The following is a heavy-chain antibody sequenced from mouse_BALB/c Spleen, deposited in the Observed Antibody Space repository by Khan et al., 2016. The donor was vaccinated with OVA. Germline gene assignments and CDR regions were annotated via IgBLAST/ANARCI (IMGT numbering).Heavy chain of an antibody. Sequence: EVQLVESGAELVKPGASVKLSCTASGFNFNDTYVHWVKQRPEQGLEWIGRIAPANGNTDYDPKFQGKATITADTSSNTSYLQLSSLPSEDSAVYDCGHPCYCPGNFDVWGAGTMVTVSS. D-gene: IGHD1-1*01. CDR2: IAPANGNT. CDR3: GHPCYCPGNFDV. J-gene: IGHJ1*01. V-gene: IGHV14-3*02. CDR1: GFNFNDTY.